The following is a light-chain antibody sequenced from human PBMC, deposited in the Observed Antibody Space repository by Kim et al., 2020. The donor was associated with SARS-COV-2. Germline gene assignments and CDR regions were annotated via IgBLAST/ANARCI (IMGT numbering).Light chain of an antibody. CDR3: QSYDSSLSGYV. Sequence: QRVTISCTGSSSNIGAGYDVHWYQQLPGTAPKLLIHGNSNRPSGVPDRFSGSKSGTSASLAITGLQAEDEADYYCQSYDSSLSGYVFGTGTKVTVL. CDR2: GNS. V-gene: IGLV1-40*01. CDR1: SSNIGAGYD. J-gene: IGLJ1*01.